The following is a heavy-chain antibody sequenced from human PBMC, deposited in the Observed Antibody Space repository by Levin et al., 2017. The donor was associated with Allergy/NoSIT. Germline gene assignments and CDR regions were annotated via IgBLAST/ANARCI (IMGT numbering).Heavy chain of an antibody. J-gene: IGHJ6*02. CDR1: GFTFSSYE. CDR3: AREMATAMGRGWDYYYGMDV. V-gene: IGHV3-48*03. Sequence: GESLKISCAASGFTFSSYEMNWVRQAPGKGLEWVSYISSSGSTIYYADSVKGRFTISRDNAKNSLYLQMNSLRAEDTAVYYCAREMATAMGRGWDYYYGMDVWGQGTTVTVSS. D-gene: IGHD5-18*01. CDR2: ISSSGSTI.